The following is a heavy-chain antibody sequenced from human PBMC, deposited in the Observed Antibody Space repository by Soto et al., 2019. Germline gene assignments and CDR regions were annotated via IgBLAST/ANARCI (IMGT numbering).Heavy chain of an antibody. CDR2: IDPSDSYI. D-gene: IGHD2-2*02. CDR3: ARHDCSSTTCYNFGMDV. J-gene: IGHJ6*02. Sequence: GESLKISCKGSGYSFTNYWLSWVRQMPGKGLEWMGRIDPSDSYIKYSPSFQGHVTISADNSISTAYLQWSSLKASDTAMYYCARHDCSSTTCYNFGMDVWGQGTTVTVSS. V-gene: IGHV5-10-1*01. CDR1: GYSFTNYW.